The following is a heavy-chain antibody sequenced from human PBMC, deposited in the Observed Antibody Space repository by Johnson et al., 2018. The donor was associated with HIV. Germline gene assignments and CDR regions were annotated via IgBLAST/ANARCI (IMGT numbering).Heavy chain of an antibody. CDR3: ARDLAALDAFDI. CDR2: ISSDGSST. D-gene: IGHD6-6*01. V-gene: IGHV3-74*01. Sequence: VQLVESGGGLVQPGGSLRLSCAASGFTFSTYWMHWVRQTPGKGLVWVSRISSDGSSTTYAVSVRGRFTISRDNAKNTLYLEMKSLRAEDTAVYYCARDLAALDAFDIWGQGTMVTVSS. J-gene: IGHJ3*02. CDR1: GFTFSTYW.